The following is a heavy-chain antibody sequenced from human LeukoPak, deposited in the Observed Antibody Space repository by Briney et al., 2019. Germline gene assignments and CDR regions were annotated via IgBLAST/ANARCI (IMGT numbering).Heavy chain of an antibody. CDR2: IWYDGSNK. V-gene: IGHV3-33*06. J-gene: IGHJ3*02. CDR3: AKAVGSSGYFSRDAFDI. Sequence: PGRSLRLSCAASGFXFSSHGMHWVRQAPGKGLEWVAIIWYDGSNKYYADSVKGRFTISRDNSKNTLYLQMNSLRAEDTAIYYCAKAVGSSGYFSRDAFDIWGQGTMVTVSS. CDR1: GFXFSSHG. D-gene: IGHD3-22*01.